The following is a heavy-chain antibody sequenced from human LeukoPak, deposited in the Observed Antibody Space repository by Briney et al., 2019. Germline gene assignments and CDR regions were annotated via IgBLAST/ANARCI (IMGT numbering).Heavy chain of an antibody. CDR1: GFTFSSYS. CDR3: ARAGDIVVVPAANNWFDP. V-gene: IGHV3-21*01. J-gene: IGHJ5*02. Sequence: GGSLRLSCAASGFTFSSYSMNWVRQAPGKGLEWVSSISSSSSYIDYADSVKGRFTISRDNAKNSLYLQMNSLRAEDTAVYYCARAGDIVVVPAANNWFDPWGQGTLVTVSS. D-gene: IGHD2-2*01. CDR2: ISSSSSYI.